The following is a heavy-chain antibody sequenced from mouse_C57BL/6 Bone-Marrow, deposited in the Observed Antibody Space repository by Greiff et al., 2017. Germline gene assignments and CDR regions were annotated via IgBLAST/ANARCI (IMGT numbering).Heavy chain of an antibody. V-gene: IGHV1-82*01. Sequence: QVQLKESGPELVKPGASVKISSKASGYAFSSSWMNWVKQRPGKGLEWIGRIYPGDGDTNYNGKFKGKATLTADKSSSTAYMQLSSLTSEDSAVYFCAGYGSSYDCDYWGQGTALTVTA. CDR1: GYAFSSSW. J-gene: IGHJ2*01. D-gene: IGHD1-1*01. CDR3: AGYGSSYDCDY. CDR2: IYPGDGDT.